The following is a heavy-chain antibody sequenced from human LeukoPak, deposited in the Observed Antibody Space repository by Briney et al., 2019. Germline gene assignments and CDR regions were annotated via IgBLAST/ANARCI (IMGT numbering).Heavy chain of an antibody. CDR2: ISYDGRNK. Sequence: SGGSLRLSCAASGFTFSTYGMHWVRQAPGKGREWVAVISYDGRNKYYADSVKGRFTISRDNSKNTLYLQMNSLRAEDTAVYYCAKSGAGILWFGELDYWGQGTLVTVSS. J-gene: IGHJ4*02. D-gene: IGHD3-10*01. CDR3: AKSGAGILWFGELDY. CDR1: GFTFSTYG. V-gene: IGHV3-30*18.